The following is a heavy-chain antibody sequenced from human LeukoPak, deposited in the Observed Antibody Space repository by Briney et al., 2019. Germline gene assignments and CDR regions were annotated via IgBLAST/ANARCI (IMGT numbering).Heavy chain of an antibody. D-gene: IGHD2-2*01. CDR2: IYPGDSDT. Sequence: GEALKISCKGAGYSFTSYWIGWVRQMPGKSLEWMRIIYPGDSDTRYSPSFQGQVTISADKSISTAYMQWSSLKASDTAMYYCARPGSVDCSSTSCYAGYYYYYMDVWGKGTTVTVSS. CDR3: ARPGSVDCSSTSCYAGYYYYYMDV. CDR1: GYSFTSYW. J-gene: IGHJ6*03. V-gene: IGHV5-51*01.